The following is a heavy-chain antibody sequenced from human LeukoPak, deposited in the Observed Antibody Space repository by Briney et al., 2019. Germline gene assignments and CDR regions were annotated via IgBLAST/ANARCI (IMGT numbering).Heavy chain of an antibody. V-gene: IGHV4-39*01. D-gene: IGHD5-24*01. J-gene: IGHJ4*02. CDR1: GGSISSSSYY. Sequence: SETLSLTCTVSGGSISSSSYYWGWIGQPPGKGLEWIGSIYYSGSTYYNPSLKSRVTISVDTSKNQFSLKLSSVTAADTAVYYCARRRDGYNHIYFDYWGQGTLVTVSS. CDR2: IYYSGST. CDR3: ARRRDGYNHIYFDY.